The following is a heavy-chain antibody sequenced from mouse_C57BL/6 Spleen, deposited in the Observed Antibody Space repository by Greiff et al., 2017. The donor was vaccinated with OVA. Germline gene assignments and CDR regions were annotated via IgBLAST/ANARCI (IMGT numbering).Heavy chain of an antibody. Sequence: VKLQESGPGLVAPSQSLSITCSVSGFSLTSYGVSWVRQPPGEGLEWRGVLWGDWCTNNHSALISRLSISKDNSKSQIFIKLNSLQTDDTATYYCAKQNYGSSLDYWGQGTTLTVSS. CDR3: AKQNYGSSLDY. J-gene: IGHJ2*01. CDR1: GFSLTSYG. V-gene: IGHV2-3*01. CDR2: LWGDWCT. D-gene: IGHD1-1*01.